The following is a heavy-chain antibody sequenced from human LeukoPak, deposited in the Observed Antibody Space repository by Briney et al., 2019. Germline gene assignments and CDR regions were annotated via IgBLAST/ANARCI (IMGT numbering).Heavy chain of an antibody. CDR3: ARDEYYYYGMDV. J-gene: IGHJ6*02. V-gene: IGHV1-69*10. CDR2: IIPILGIA. CDR1: GGTFSSYA. Sequence: ASVKVSCKASGGTFSSYAISWVRQAPGQGLEWMGGIIPILGIANYAQKFQGRVTITADKSTSTAYMELSSLRSEDTAVYYCARDEYYYYGMDVWGQGTTVTVSS.